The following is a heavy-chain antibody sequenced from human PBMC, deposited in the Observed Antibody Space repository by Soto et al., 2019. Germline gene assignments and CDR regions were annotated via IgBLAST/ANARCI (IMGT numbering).Heavy chain of an antibody. Sequence: LSLTCTVSGGSTSSDNYWSWIRQPPGKGLEWIGHIYYSGNTDYNPSLKSRLAISIDTSKNQFSLKLSSVTAADTAVYFCAREGGESSDGLYYFDSWGQGSLVTVSS. J-gene: IGHJ4*02. CDR3: AREGGESSDGLYYFDS. CDR1: GGSTSSDNY. V-gene: IGHV4-30-4*01. D-gene: IGHD3-16*01. CDR2: IYYSGNT.